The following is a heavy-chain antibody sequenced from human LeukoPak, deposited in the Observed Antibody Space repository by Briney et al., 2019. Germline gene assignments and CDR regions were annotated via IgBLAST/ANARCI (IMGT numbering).Heavy chain of an antibody. D-gene: IGHD4-23*01. V-gene: IGHV3-53*01. J-gene: IGHJ6*02. CDR3: AKGQSGGSHYYYGMDV. CDR1: GFTVSSNY. CDR2: ISSGGGA. Sequence: GGSLRLSCAASGFTVSSNYMSWVRQAPGKGLEWVSVISSGGGAYYADSVKGRFTISRDNSKNTLYLQMNSLRAEDTAVYYCAKGQSGGSHYYYGMDVWGQGTTVTVSS.